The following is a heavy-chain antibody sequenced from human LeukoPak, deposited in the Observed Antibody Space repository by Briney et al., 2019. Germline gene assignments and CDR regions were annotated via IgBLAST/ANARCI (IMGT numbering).Heavy chain of an antibody. J-gene: IGHJ4*02. CDR3: ARDQLAYSGYDTLFDY. CDR1: GFTFSSYA. CDR2: ISYDGSNK. D-gene: IGHD5-12*01. Sequence: GGSLRLSCAASGFTFSSYAIHWVRQAPGKGLEWVAVISYDGSNKYYADSVKGRFTISRDNSKNTLYLQLNSLRPEDTAVYYCARDQLAYSGYDTLFDYWGQGTLVTVSS. V-gene: IGHV3-30*04.